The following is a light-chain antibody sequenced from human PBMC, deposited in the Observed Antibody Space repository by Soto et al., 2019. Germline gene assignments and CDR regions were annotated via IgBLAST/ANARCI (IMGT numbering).Light chain of an antibody. CDR1: SSDVGGYKY. CDR2: EVS. Sequence: QYVLTHPPSASGSPGHSVTISCTGTSSDVGGYKYVSWYQQHPGKAPKVIIYEVSERPSGVPDRFSGSKSGNTASLTVSGLQTEDEADYYCASYAGGDNFVFGTGTKVTVL. CDR3: ASYAGGDNFV. V-gene: IGLV2-8*01. J-gene: IGLJ1*01.